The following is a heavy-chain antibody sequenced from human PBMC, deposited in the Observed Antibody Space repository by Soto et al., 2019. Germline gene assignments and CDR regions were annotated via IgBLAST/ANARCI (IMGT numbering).Heavy chain of an antibody. CDR1: GGSVSSGSYY. CDR2: IYYSGST. D-gene: IGHD4-17*01. J-gene: IGHJ4*02. CDR3: ARVDYGGTYEFDY. Sequence: QVQLQESGPGLVKPSETLSLTCTVSGGSVSSGSYYWSWLRQPPGKGLEWIGYIYYSGSTNYNPSLKSRVTISVYTSKNQFSLKLSSVTAADTAVYYCARVDYGGTYEFDYWGQGTLVTVSS. V-gene: IGHV4-61*01.